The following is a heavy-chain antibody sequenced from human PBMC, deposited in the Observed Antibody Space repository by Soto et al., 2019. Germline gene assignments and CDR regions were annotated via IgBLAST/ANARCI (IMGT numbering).Heavy chain of an antibody. CDR2: IWYDGSNK. V-gene: IGHV3-33*01. Sequence: QVQLVESGGGVVQPGRSLRLSCAASGFTFSSYGMHWVRQAPGKGLEWVAVIWYDGSNKYYADSVKGRFTISRDNSKNTLYLQMNSLGAEGTAVYYCARGRRVGSELDYWGQGTLVTVSS. D-gene: IGHD1-26*01. J-gene: IGHJ4*02. CDR3: ARGRRVGSELDY. CDR1: GFTFSSYG.